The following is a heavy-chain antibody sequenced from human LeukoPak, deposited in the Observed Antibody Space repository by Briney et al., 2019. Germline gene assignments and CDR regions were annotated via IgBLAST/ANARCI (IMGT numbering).Heavy chain of an antibody. J-gene: IGHJ4*02. Sequence: TSETLSLTCAVYGGSFSGYYWSWIRQPPGKGLEWIGEINHSGSTNYNPSLKSRVTISVDTSKNLFSLKLSSVTAADTAVYYCARHGDGTYYYDSSGYYYFDYWGQGTLVTVSS. CDR2: INHSGST. V-gene: IGHV4-34*01. CDR1: GGSFSGYY. D-gene: IGHD3-22*01. CDR3: ARHGDGTYYYDSSGYYYFDY.